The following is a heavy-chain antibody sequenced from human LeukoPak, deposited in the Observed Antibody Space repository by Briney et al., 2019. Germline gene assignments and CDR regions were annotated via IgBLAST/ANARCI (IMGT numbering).Heavy chain of an antibody. D-gene: IGHD2-15*01. Sequence: GESLKISCTGSGYSFTSYWIGWVRQMPGKGLEWMGIIYPGDSDTRYSPSFQGQVTISADKSISTAYLLWSSLKASDTAMYYCARPPPLRYCSGGSCPVGYWGQGTLVTVSS. CDR2: IYPGDSDT. CDR1: GYSFTSYW. J-gene: IGHJ4*02. CDR3: ARPPPLRYCSGGSCPVGY. V-gene: IGHV5-51*01.